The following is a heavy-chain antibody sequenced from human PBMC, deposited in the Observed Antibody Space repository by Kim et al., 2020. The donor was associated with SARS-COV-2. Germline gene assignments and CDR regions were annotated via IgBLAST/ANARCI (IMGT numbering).Heavy chain of an antibody. D-gene: IGHD6-19*01. CDR3: AKDPLQSGWSPGVY. V-gene: IGHV3-23*01. J-gene: IGHJ4*02. CDR1: GFTFNTYA. CDR2: ISGSGGTT. Sequence: GGSLRLSCVVSGFTFNTYAMSWVRQAPGKGLEWVSGISGSGGTTYYAVSVKGRFTISRDNSRNTLYLQMNSLRVEDTAIYYCAKDPLQSGWSPGVYWGQGTLFTVSS.